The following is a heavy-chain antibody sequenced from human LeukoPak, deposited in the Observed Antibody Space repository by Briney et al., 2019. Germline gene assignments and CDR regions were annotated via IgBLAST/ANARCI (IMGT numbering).Heavy chain of an antibody. CDR1: GFTFSGNA. V-gene: IGHV3-30-3*01. D-gene: IGHD2-21*02. CDR2: ISYDGSSQ. CDR3: ARMNCRSDNFWS. J-gene: IGHJ1*01. Sequence: GSSLRPFCAASGFTFSGNAMHWVRQAPGKGLDWVAVISYDGSSQYYADSVKGRFTISRDPSKNTLYLQMNRLRAEDTAVYNCARMNCRSDNFWSWGQGTLGTVSS.